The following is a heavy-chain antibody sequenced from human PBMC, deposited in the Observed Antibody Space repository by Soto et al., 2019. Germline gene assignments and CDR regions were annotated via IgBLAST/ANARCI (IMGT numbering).Heavy chain of an antibody. CDR1: GYTFTTYV. CDR3: ANLRRPLVVENIPNAAFDF. D-gene: IGHD2-2*01. CDR2: ISPYNGKT. Sequence: QVQLVQSGAEVKKPGASVKVSCQASGYTFTTYVITWVRQARGQGLEWMGWISPYNGKTSYAQGLQGRVTMTTDTSTSTAYMERRSLKSDATVLYYGANLRRPLVVENIPNAAFDFWGQGPRFTVSS. J-gene: IGHJ3*01. V-gene: IGHV1-18*01.